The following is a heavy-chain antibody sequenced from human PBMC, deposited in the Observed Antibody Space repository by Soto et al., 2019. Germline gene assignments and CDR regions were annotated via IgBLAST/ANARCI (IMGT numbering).Heavy chain of an antibody. CDR3: ARAISGYVT. J-gene: IGHJ4*02. Sequence: QVQLVQSGAEMKKPGASVKLSCKTSGINYNTYAIHWVRQAPGQGLEWMGWINAGNGDTRNSQNFQGRVTLTRDTSASTVYMDLDSLKSDETGVYYCARAISGYVTWGQGTLVTVSS. D-gene: IGHD5-12*01. CDR1: GINYNTYA. CDR2: INAGNGDT. V-gene: IGHV1-3*01.